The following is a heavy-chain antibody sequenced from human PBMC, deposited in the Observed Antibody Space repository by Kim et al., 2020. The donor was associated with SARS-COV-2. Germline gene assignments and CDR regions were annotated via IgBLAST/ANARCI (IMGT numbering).Heavy chain of an antibody. CDR3: ARHGGDFWSGYYPHY. CDR2: IYYSGST. CDR1: GGSISSSSYY. V-gene: IGHV4-39*01. Sequence: SETLSLTCTVSGGSISSSSYYWGWIRQPPGKGLEWIGSIYYSGSTYYNPSLKSRVTISVDTSKNQFSLKLSSVTAADTAVYYCARHGGDFWSGYYPHYWGQGTLVTVSS. J-gene: IGHJ4*02. D-gene: IGHD3-3*01.